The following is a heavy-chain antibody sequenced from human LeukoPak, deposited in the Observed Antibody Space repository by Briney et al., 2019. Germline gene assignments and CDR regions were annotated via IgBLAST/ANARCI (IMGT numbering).Heavy chain of an antibody. D-gene: IGHD5-18*01. Sequence: GGSLRLSCAASGFTFSSYGMHWVRQAPGKGLEWVAVIWYDGSNKCYADSVKGRFTISRDNSKNTLYLQMNSLRAEDTAVYYCARDAVDTANAVWGQGTTVTVSS. CDR2: IWYDGSNK. CDR1: GFTFSSYG. J-gene: IGHJ6*02. V-gene: IGHV3-33*01. CDR3: ARDAVDTANAV.